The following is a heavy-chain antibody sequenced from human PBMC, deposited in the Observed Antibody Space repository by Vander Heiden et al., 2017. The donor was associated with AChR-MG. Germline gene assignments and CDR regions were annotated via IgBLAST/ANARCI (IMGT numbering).Heavy chain of an antibody. CDR2: ISYDGSNK. J-gene: IGHJ4*02. CDR1: GFTFSSYG. CDR3: AKDKWELTYYFDY. Sequence: QVQLVEFGGGVVQPGRSLRLSCAASGFTFSSYGMHWARQDPGKGLEGVAVISYDGSNKYYADSVKGRFTISRDNSKNTLYLQMNSLRAEDTAVYYCAKDKWELTYYFDYWGQGTLVTVSS. V-gene: IGHV3-30*18. D-gene: IGHD3-16*02.